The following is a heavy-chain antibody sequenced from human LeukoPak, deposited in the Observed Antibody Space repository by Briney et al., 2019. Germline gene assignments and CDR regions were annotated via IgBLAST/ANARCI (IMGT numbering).Heavy chain of an antibody. CDR1: GYTFTAYS. V-gene: IGHV1-2*02. D-gene: IGHD2-15*01. CDR3: ARDWAYCSGGSCSLYYYYYYMDV. CDR2: LNPNSGDT. Sequence: GASVKVSCKASGYTFTAYSMHWVRQAPGQGLEYMGWLNPNSGDTNYAQKFQGRVTMTRDTSMSTAYMELSRLRSDDTAVYYCARDWAYCSGGSCSLYYYYYYMDVWGKGTTVTVSS. J-gene: IGHJ6*03.